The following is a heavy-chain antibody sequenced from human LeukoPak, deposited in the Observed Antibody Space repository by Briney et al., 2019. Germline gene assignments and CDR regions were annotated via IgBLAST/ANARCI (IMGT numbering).Heavy chain of an antibody. D-gene: IGHD3-22*01. V-gene: IGHV4-59*01. CDR3: ARNYYDSSGYYLHYYYYYYMDV. CDR1: GGSISSYY. J-gene: IGHJ6*03. Sequence: KSSETLSLTCTVSGGSISSYYWSWIRQPPGKGLEWIGYIYYSGSTNYNPSLKSRVTISVDTSKNQFSLRLSSVTAADTAVYYCARNYYDSSGYYLHYYYYYYMDVWGKGTTVTVSS. CDR2: IYYSGST.